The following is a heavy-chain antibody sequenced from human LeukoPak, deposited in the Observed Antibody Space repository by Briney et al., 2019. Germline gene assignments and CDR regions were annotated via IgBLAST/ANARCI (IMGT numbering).Heavy chain of an antibody. Sequence: SETLSLTCTVSGASVTSHYWSWIRQPPGKGLEWIGYIHSSGYTNYNPSLQSRVTISTDMSENQSSLKLSSVTAADTAVYYCARLGQITMVRGQSYYYHSMDVWGQGTTVTVSS. CDR2: IHSSGYT. J-gene: IGHJ6*02. V-gene: IGHV4-59*02. CDR1: GASVTSHY. CDR3: ARLGQITMVRGQSYYYHSMDV. D-gene: IGHD3-10*01.